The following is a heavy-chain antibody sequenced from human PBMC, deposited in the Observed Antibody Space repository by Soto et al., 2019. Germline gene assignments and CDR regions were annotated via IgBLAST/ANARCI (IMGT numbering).Heavy chain of an antibody. J-gene: IGHJ4*02. CDR3: AKNQWELLH. Sequence: GGSLRLSCAASGFTFSNYGMSWVRQAPGKGLEWVSSISDSGGRTYYADSVKGRFSISRDKSKNTLYLQMNSLRAEDTAVYYCAKNQWELLHWGQGTLVTVSS. CDR1: GFTFSNYG. V-gene: IGHV3-23*01. D-gene: IGHD1-26*01. CDR2: ISDSGGRT.